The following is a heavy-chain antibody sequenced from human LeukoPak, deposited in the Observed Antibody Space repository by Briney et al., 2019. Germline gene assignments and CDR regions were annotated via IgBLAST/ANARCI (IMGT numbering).Heavy chain of an antibody. J-gene: IGHJ6*02. V-gene: IGHV1-2*02. CDR2: INPNTGAS. Sequence: ASVKVSCKASGYSFSGYSIHWLRQAPGQGLEWMGWINPNTGASNFAQKFQGRATMTRDMSISTAYMELSRLRSDDTAVYYCARDRSPSGYIVVVPAATTYYYYGMDVWGQGTTVAVSS. CDR3: ARDRSPSGYIVVVPAATTYYYYGMDV. D-gene: IGHD2-2*01. CDR1: GYSFSGYS.